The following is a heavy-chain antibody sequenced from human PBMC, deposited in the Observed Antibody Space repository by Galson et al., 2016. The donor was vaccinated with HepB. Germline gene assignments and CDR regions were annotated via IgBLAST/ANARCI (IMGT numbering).Heavy chain of an antibody. Sequence: QSGAEVKKPGESLRISCKGSGYTFTSYWISWVRQMPGKGLEWMGRIDPSNSYTDYSPSFQGHVTISADKSISTAYLQWSSLKASDTAMYFCARVERDTYYYYYPMDCWGQWTTVTVSS. D-gene: IGHD5-24*01. V-gene: IGHV5-10-1*01. CDR1: GYTFTSYW. CDR3: ARVERDTYYYYYPMDC. CDR2: IDPSNSYT. J-gene: IGHJ6*02.